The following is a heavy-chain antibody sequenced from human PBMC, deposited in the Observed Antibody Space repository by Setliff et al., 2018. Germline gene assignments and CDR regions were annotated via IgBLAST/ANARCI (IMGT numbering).Heavy chain of an antibody. J-gene: IGHJ3*02. CDR1: GFTFSSLW. CDR2: INQGGSDQ. Sequence: GGSLRLSCSASGFTFSSLWMAWVRQAPGKGLEWVANINQGGSDQFYVESVKGRFTISRDNAKNSLYLQMNSLRVEDTAVYYCARDVFDIWGQGTMVTVSS. CDR3: ARDVFDI. V-gene: IGHV3-7*01.